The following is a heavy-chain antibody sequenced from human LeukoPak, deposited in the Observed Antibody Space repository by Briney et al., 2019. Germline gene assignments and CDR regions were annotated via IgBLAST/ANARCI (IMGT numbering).Heavy chain of an antibody. J-gene: IGHJ6*02. CDR1: GGSFSNYY. CDR3: ARQPPQYYGMDV. V-gene: IGHV4-4*07. D-gene: IGHD1-14*01. CDR2: IYTSGST. Sequence: SETLSLTCTVSGGSFSNYYWSWIRQPAGKGLEWIRRIYTSGSTNYNPSVKSRVTMSVDTSNNQFSLKLTSVTAADTAVYYCARQPPQYYGMDVWGQGTTVTASS.